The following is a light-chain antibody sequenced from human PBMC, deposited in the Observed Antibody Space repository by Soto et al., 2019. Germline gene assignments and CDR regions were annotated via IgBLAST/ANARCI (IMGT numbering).Light chain of an antibody. V-gene: IGLV4-60*03. Sequence: QSVLTQSSSASASLGSSVKLTCTLSSGHSSYIIAWHQQQPGKAPRYLMKLEGSGSYNKGSGVPDRFSGSSSGADRYLTISHLQSEDEADYYCETWDSNVVFGGGTKLTVL. CDR2: LEGSGSY. CDR1: SGHSSYI. CDR3: ETWDSNVV. J-gene: IGLJ2*01.